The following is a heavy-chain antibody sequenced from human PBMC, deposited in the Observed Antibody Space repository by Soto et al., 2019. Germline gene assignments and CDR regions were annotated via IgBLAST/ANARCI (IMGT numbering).Heavy chain of an antibody. V-gene: IGHV1-18*01. CDR1: GYTFTSYA. J-gene: IGHJ4*02. CDR3: ARVPLGLRHFDWLLTLPGFDY. D-gene: IGHD3-9*01. Sequence: ASVKVSCKASGYTFTSYAMHWVRQAPGQGLEWMGWISAYNGNTNYAQKLQGRVTMTTDTSTSTAYMELRSLRSDDTAVYYCARVPLGLRHFDWLLTLPGFDYWGQGTLVTVSS. CDR2: ISAYNGNT.